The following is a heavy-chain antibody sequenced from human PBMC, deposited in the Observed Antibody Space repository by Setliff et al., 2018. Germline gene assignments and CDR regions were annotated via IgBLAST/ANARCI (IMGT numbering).Heavy chain of an antibody. J-gene: IGHJ6*02. CDR2: ISWDGGST. CDR1: GFTFDDYT. V-gene: IGHV3-43*01. CDR3: AKDIGSSWYFGYYGMDV. Sequence: LRLSCAASGFTFDDYTMHWFRQAPGKGLEWVSLISWDGGSTYYADSVKGRFTISRDNSKNSLYLQMNSLRTEDTALYYCAKDIGSSWYFGYYGMDVWGQGTTVTVSS. D-gene: IGHD6-13*01.